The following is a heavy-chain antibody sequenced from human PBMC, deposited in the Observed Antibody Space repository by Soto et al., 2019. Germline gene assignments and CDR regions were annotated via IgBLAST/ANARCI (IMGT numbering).Heavy chain of an antibody. D-gene: IGHD3-22*01. J-gene: IGHJ2*01. CDR2: VYYSGTT. Sequence: HLQLQESVPGLVKPSETLSITCTVSGGSINTNTYFWGWIRQPPGKGLEWIGSVYYSGTTYSNPSLQSRLTFSVDTSKNQFSLTLSSVTAADTAVYFCAGGYPADWSFDLWGRGSLVTVSS. V-gene: IGHV4-39*01. CDR3: AGGYPADWSFDL. CDR1: GGSINTNTYF.